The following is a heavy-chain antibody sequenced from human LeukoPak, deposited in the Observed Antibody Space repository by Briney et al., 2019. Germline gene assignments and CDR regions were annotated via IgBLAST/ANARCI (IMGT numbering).Heavy chain of an antibody. CDR3: TVLRSDTTGGYYYCMDV. J-gene: IGHJ6*03. CDR2: IRSKANGYAT. V-gene: IGHV3-73*01. CDR1: DFTFSDSA. Sequence: GGSLRLSCAASDFTFSDSAIHWVRQAPGKGLEWVGRIRSKANGYATSYGASAKGRLTISRDDSKNTADLQMNDLGTEDTAVYYCTVLRSDTTGGYYYCMDVWGKGGTVIVSS. D-gene: IGHD1-1*01.